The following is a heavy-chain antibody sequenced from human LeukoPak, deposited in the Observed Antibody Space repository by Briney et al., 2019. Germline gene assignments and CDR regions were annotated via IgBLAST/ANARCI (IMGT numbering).Heavy chain of an antibody. CDR2: ISYDGSNK. Sequence: GGSLRLSCAASGFTFSSYAMHWVRQAPGKGLEWVAVISYDGSNKYYADSVRGRFTISRDNSKNTLYLQMNSLRAEDTAVYYCAPLPVAEGSYFDYWGQGTLVTVSS. CDR3: APLPVAEGSYFDY. V-gene: IGHV3-30*04. J-gene: IGHJ4*02. CDR1: GFTFSSYA. D-gene: IGHD4-23*01.